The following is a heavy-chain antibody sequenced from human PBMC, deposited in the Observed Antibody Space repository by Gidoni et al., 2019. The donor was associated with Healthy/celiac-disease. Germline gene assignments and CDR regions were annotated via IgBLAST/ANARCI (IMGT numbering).Heavy chain of an antibody. CDR2: IYYSGST. CDR1: GGSISSSSYY. CDR3: ARHLRENWNLRRFDI. D-gene: IGHD1-1*01. J-gene: IGHJ3*02. V-gene: IGHV4-39*01. Sequence: QLQLQESGPGLVKPSETLSLTCTVSGGSISSSSYYWGWIRQPPGKGLEWIGSIYYSGSTYYNPSLKSRVTISVDTSKNQFSLKLSSVTAADTAVYYCARHLRENWNLRRFDIWGQGTMVTVSS.